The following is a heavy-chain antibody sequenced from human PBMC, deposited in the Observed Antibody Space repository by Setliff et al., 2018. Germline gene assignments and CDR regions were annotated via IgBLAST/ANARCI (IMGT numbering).Heavy chain of an antibody. CDR1: GGSISSSNW. D-gene: IGHD1-1*01. CDR3: ARVRNTQNGFFDY. Sequence: SSETLSLTCAVSGGSISSSNWWSWVRQPPGKGLEWIGEIYHSGSTNYNPSLKSRLTISVDTSKNQFSLRLTSVTAADTAIYYCARVRNTQNGFFDYWSQGTLVTVSS. V-gene: IGHV4-4*02. CDR2: IYHSGST. J-gene: IGHJ4*02.